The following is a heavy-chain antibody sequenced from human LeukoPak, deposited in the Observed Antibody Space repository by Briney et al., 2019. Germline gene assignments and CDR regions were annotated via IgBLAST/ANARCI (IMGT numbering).Heavy chain of an antibody. Sequence: GGSLRLSCAASGFTFSSYGMHWVRQAPGKGLEWVAVISYDGSNKYYADSVKGRFTISRDNSKNTLYLQMNSLRAEDTAVYYCAKTSIPQRSPYFDYWGQGTLVTVSS. CDR2: ISYDGSNK. CDR3: AKTSIPQRSPYFDY. CDR1: GFTFSSYG. D-gene: IGHD1-1*01. J-gene: IGHJ4*02. V-gene: IGHV3-30*18.